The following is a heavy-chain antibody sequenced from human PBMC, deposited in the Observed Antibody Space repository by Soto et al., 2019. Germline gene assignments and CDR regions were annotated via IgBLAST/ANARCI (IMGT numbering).Heavy chain of an antibody. CDR1: GFTFSSYC. J-gene: IGHJ6*02. CDR2: IEDEGSNK. D-gene: IGHD6-13*01. V-gene: IGHV3-30*18. CDR3: AKDTGYSSGWYPKIYCCGMDV. Sequence: SLRLSCAPSGFTFSSYCMHRVRQAPRKGLERLEVIEDEGSNKYYAGSVKGRITISRDNSKNTVDQQMSSLRAEGAAVYYCAKDTGYSSGWYPKIYCCGMDVWGQGTTVGVSS.